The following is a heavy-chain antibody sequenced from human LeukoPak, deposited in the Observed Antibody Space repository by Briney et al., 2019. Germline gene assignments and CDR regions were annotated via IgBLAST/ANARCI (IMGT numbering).Heavy chain of an antibody. CDR1: GGSFSGYY. D-gene: IGHD3-10*01. CDR2: INHSGST. CDR3: ASLRGSGSYYSLRPYYYGMDV. J-gene: IGHJ6*02. Sequence: SETLSLTCAVYGGSFSGYYWSWIRQPPGKGLEWIGEINHSGSTNYNPSLKSRVTISVDTSKNQFSLKLSSVTAADTAVYYCASLRGSGSYYSLRPYYYGMDVWGQGTTVTVSS. V-gene: IGHV4-34*01.